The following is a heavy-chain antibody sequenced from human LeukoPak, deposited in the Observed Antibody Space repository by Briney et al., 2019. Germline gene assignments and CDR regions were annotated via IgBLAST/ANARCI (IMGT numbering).Heavy chain of an antibody. V-gene: IGHV3-66*01. J-gene: IGHJ2*01. CDR1: GFTVSSNY. CDR2: IYSGGST. D-gene: IGHD3-3*01. CDR3: ARDFSWYFDL. Sequence: GGSLRLSCAASGFTVSSNYMSWVRQAPGKGLEWVSVIYSGGSTYYADSVKGRFTISRDNAKNSLYLQMNSLRAEDTAVYYCARDFSWYFDLWGRGTLVTVSS.